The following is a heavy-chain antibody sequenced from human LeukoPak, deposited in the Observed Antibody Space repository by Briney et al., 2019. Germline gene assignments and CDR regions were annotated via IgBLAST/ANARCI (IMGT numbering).Heavy chain of an antibody. CDR2: IYYSGST. CDR3: ARAEWLRLREYYFDY. CDR1: GGSISSYY. J-gene: IGHJ4*02. Sequence: SETLSLTCTVSGGSISSYYWSWIRQPPGKGLEWIGYIYYSGSTNYNPSLKSRVTISVDTSKNQFSLKLGSVTAADTAVYYCARAEWLRLREYYFDYWGQGTLVTVSS. D-gene: IGHD5-12*01. V-gene: IGHV4-59*01.